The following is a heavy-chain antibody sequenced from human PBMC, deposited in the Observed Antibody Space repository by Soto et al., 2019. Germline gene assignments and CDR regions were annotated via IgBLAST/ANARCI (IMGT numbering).Heavy chain of an antibody. CDR1: GFTFSYYN. CDR3: ASTNYYDSSANYGF. CDR2: ISTSSSYI. D-gene: IGHD3-22*01. J-gene: IGHJ4*02. Sequence: EVQLVEPGGGLVKPGGSLRLSCAASGFTFSYYNMNWVRQAPGKGLEWVSSISTSSSYIYYADSLKGRFTISRDNAKKSLYLQMNSLRAEDTAVYYCASTNYYDSSANYGFWGQGTLVTVSS. V-gene: IGHV3-21*01.